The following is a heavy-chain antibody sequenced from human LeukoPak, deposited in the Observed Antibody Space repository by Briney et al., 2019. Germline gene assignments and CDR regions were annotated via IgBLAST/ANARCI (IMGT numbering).Heavy chain of an antibody. J-gene: IGHJ4*02. CDR2: ISGSGGST. CDR1: GFTFSSYA. D-gene: IGHD3-9*01. Sequence: GGSLRLSCAASGFTFSSYAMSWVRQAPGKGLEWGSAISGSGGSTYYADSVKGRFTISRDNSKNTLYLQMNSLRAEDTAVYYCAKARLRYFDWLLPEYYFDYWGQGTLVTVSS. V-gene: IGHV3-23*01. CDR3: AKARLRYFDWLLPEYYFDY.